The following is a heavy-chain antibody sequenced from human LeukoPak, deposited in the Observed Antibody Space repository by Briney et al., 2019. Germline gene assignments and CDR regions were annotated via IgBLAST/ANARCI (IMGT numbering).Heavy chain of an antibody. V-gene: IGHV5-51*01. Sequence: GESLKISCKGSGYSFPSHWIGWVRQMPGKGLEWMGIIYPGDSDTRYSPPFQGQVTFSADKSISTAYLQWSSLKASDTAMYYCARRGYNYGADAFDIWGQGTMVTFSS. CDR1: GYSFPSHW. CDR3: ARRGYNYGADAFDI. J-gene: IGHJ3*02. CDR2: IYPGDSDT. D-gene: IGHD5-18*01.